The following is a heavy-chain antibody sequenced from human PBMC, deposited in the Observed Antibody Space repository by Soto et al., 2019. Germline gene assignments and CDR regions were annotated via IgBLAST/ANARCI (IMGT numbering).Heavy chain of an antibody. CDR2: ISSSSSYI. J-gene: IGHJ4*02. V-gene: IGHV3-21*01. CDR3: ARERYYYDSSGYYAPADY. D-gene: IGHD3-22*01. CDR1: GFTFSSYS. Sequence: PGGSLRLSCAASGFTFSSYSMNWVRQAPGEGLEWVSSISSSSSYIYYADSVKGRFTISRDNAKNSLYLQMNSLRAEDTAVYYCARERYYYDSSGYYAPADYWGQGTLVTVSS.